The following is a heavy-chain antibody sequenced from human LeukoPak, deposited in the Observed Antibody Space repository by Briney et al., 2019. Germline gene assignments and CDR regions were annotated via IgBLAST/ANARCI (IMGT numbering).Heavy chain of an antibody. J-gene: IGHJ4*02. CDR2: IYYSGST. V-gene: IGHV4-39*01. CDR3: ARSSIAVAGTEDY. D-gene: IGHD6-19*01. Sequence: SETLSLTCTVSGGSISSSSYYWGGIRQPPGKGLEWIGSIYYSGSTYYNPSLKSRVTISVDTSKNQFSLKLSSVTAADTAVYYCARSSIAVAGTEDYWGQGILVTVSS. CDR1: GGSISSSSYY.